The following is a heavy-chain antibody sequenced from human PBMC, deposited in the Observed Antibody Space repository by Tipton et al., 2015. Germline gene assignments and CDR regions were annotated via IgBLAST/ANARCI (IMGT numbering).Heavy chain of an antibody. CDR3: ARAPGLVFLAYGTGFHYGMDV. V-gene: IGHV4-4*01. Sequence: SLRLSCTVSVVSITTGDYYWSWVRQSPTSGLEWIAEIFHSGNANFNPSLKSRVSISVDESKNQFFLNVTSVTAADTAVYFCARAPGLVFLAYGTGFHYGMDVWGQGTTVTVSS. CDR2: IFHSGNA. D-gene: IGHD2-21*01. J-gene: IGHJ6*02. CDR1: VVSITTGDYY.